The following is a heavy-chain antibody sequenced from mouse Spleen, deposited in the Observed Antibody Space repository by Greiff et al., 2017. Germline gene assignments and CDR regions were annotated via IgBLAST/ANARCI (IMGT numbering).Heavy chain of an antibody. CDR3: ARRGITSY. CDR2: IDPANGNT. CDR1: GFNIKDTY. Sequence: EVKLMESGAELVKPGASVKLSCTASGFNIKDTYMHWVKQRPEQGLEWIGRIDPANGNTKYDPKFQGKATITADTSSNTAYLQLSSLTSDDTAVYYCARRGITSYWGQGTLVTVSA. V-gene: IGHV14-3*02. D-gene: IGHD2-4*01. J-gene: IGHJ3*01.